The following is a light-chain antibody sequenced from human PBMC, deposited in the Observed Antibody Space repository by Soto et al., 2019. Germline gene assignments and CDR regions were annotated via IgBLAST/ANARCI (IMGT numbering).Light chain of an antibody. V-gene: IGKV3-11*01. CDR3: RQRSNWPLT. CDR1: QSVSSY. Sequence: EIVLTQSPATLSLSPGERATLSCRASQSVSSYLAWYQQKPGQAPRLLIYDASNRATGIPARFSGSGSGTDFTLTISSLVPEDFAVYYCRQRSNWPLTFGGGTKVDIK. CDR2: DAS. J-gene: IGKJ4*01.